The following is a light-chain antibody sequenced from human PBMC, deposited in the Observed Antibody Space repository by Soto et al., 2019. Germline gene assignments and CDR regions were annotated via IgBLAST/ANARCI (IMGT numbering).Light chain of an antibody. J-gene: IGLJ1*01. Sequence: QSALTQPRSVSGSPGQSVTISCTGTSSEVGGYNSVSWYQQHPDKAPKFMIYDVSKRPSGVPDRFSGSKSGNTASLTISGLQAEDEADYYCCSYAGSDTHYVFGTGTKLTVL. V-gene: IGLV2-11*01. CDR2: DVS. CDR1: SSEVGGYNS. CDR3: CSYAGSDTHYV.